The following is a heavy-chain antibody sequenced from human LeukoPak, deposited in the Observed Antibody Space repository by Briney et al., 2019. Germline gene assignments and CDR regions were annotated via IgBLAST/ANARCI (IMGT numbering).Heavy chain of an antibody. D-gene: IGHD3-22*01. CDR2: IYYSGST. J-gene: IGHJ6*03. V-gene: IGHV4-39*07. Sequence: SETLSLTCTVSGGSISSSSYYWGWIRQPPGEGLEWIGSIYYSGSTHYNPSLKSRVSISVDTSKNQFSLKLSSVTAADTAVYYCARVGNYYDSSGYYYYYYYMDVWGKGTTVTVSS. CDR1: GGSISSSSYY. CDR3: ARVGNYYDSSGYYYYYYYMDV.